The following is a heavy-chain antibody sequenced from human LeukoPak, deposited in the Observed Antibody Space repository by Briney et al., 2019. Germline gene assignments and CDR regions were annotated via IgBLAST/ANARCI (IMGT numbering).Heavy chain of an antibody. J-gene: IGHJ6*02. CDR3: ARDEYSSGWYGEMSFGRDYYYGMDV. D-gene: IGHD6-19*01. V-gene: IGHV3-23*01. CDR1: GFIFPNYV. Sequence: PGGSLRLSCAASGFIFPNYVMSWVRQAPGKGLEWVSAISGSGGNTYYADSVKGRFTISRDNTKNSLYLQMNSLRAEDTAVYYCARDEYSSGWYGEMSFGRDYYYGMDVWGQGTTVTVSS. CDR2: ISGSGGNT.